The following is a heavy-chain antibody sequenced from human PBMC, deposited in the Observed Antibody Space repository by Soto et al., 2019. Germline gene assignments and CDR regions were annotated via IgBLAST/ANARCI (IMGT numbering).Heavy chain of an antibody. D-gene: IGHD3-16*01. CDR1: GGSMSSHY. J-gene: IGHJ4*02. CDR2: ISYSGST. V-gene: IGHV4-59*11. Sequence: SETLSLTCTVSGGSMSSHYWTWLRQPPGKGLEWIGYISYSGSTYYNPSLKSRVTISADTSRDQFSLKLSSVIAVDTAVYYCARADPDASVGYWGQGTLVTVSS. CDR3: ARADPDASVGY.